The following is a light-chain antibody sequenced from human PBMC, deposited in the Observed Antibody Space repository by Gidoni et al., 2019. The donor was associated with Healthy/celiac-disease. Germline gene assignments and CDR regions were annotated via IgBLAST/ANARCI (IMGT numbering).Light chain of an antibody. CDR2: STS. Sequence: QTVVTQETSLTVSPGGTVTLTCASSTGAVTSGYYPNWFQQKPGQAPRALLYSTSNKHSWTPARFSGSLLGGKAALTLSGVQPEDEAEYYCLLYYGGVWVFGGGTKLTVL. CDR3: LLYYGGVWV. CDR1: TGAVTSGYY. V-gene: IGLV7-43*01. J-gene: IGLJ3*02.